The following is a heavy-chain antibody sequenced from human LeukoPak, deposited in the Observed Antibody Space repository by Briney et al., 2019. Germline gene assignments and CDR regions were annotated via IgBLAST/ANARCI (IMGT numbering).Heavy chain of an antibody. V-gene: IGHV1-69*02. J-gene: IGHJ5*02. CDR2: IIPILGIA. CDR1: GCTFSSYS. D-gene: IGHD2-15*01. Sequence: SVKVSCKASGCTFSSYSISWVRQAPGQGLEWMGRIIPILGIANYAQKFQGRVRITADKSTKTAYMELSGLRSEDTAVYYCARFRYCSGGSCAGKNWFAPWGEGTLVTVSS. CDR3: ARFRYCSGGSCAGKNWFAP.